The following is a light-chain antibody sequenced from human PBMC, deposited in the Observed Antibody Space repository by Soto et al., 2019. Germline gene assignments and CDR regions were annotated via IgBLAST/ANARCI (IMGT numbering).Light chain of an antibody. CDR3: AAWDDSLNGWV. V-gene: IGLV1-44*01. CDR2: SNN. Sequence: QSVLTQPPSASGTPGRRVTISCSGSSSNIGINTVSWYQQVPGTAPKLLIYSNNQRPSGVSDRFSGSKSGTSASLAVSGLQSEDEADYYCAAWDDSLNGWVFGGGTKVTVL. J-gene: IGLJ3*02. CDR1: SSNIGINT.